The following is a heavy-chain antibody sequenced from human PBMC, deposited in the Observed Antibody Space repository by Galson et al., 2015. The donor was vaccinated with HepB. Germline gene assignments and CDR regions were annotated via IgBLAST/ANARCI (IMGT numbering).Heavy chain of an antibody. CDR1: GYTFTSYD. CDR2: MNPNSGNT. CDR3: ARLCSVYDFWSGYYHGNDY. V-gene: IGHV1-8*01. Sequence: SVKVSCKASGYTFTSYDINWVRQATGQGLEWMGWMNPNSGNTGYAQKFQGRVTMTRNTSISTAYIELSSLRSEDTAVYYCARLCSVYDFWSGYYHGNDYWGQGTLVTVSS. J-gene: IGHJ4*02. D-gene: IGHD3-3*01.